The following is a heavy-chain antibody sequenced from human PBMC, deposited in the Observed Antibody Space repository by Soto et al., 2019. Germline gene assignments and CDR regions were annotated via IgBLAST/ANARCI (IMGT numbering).Heavy chain of an antibody. D-gene: IGHD5-18*01. CDR1: GFTFSSYA. V-gene: IGHV3-30-3*01. Sequence: GGSLRLSCAASGFTFSSYAMHWVRQAPGKGLEWVAVISYDGSNKYYADSVKGRFTISRDNSKNTLYLQMNSLRAEDTAVYYCAREGSNRIQLWLTSGYFDYWGQGTLVTAPQ. CDR3: AREGSNRIQLWLTSGYFDY. J-gene: IGHJ4*02. CDR2: ISYDGSNK.